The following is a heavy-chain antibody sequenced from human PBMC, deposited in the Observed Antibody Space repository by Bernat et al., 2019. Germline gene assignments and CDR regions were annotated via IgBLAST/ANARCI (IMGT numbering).Heavy chain of an antibody. Sequence: QLQLQESGPGLVKPSETLSLTCTVSGGSISSSSYYWGWIRQPPGKGLEWIGSIYYSGSTYYNPSLKSRVTISVDTSKNQFSLKLSSVTAADSAVYYCARESTGFPDYWGQGTLVTVSS. D-gene: IGHD1-14*01. V-gene: IGHV4-39*02. CDR2: IYYSGST. J-gene: IGHJ4*02. CDR1: GGSISSSSYY. CDR3: ARESTGFPDY.